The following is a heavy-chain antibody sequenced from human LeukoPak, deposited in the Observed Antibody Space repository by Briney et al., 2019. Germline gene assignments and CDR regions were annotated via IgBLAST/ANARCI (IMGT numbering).Heavy chain of an antibody. CDR1: GGSISSYY. V-gene: IGHV4-59*01. CDR3: ARGPIVVVTASRYYFDY. CDR2: IYYSGST. J-gene: IGHJ4*02. Sequence: PSETLSLTCTVSGGSISSYYRSWIRQPPGKGLEWIGYIYYSGSTNYNPSLKSRVTISVDTSKNQFSLKLSSVTAADTAVYYCARGPIVVVTASRYYFDYWGQGTLVTVSS. D-gene: IGHD2-21*02.